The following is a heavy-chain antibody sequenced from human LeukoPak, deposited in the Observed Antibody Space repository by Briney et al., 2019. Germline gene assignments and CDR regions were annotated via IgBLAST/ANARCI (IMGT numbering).Heavy chain of an antibody. D-gene: IGHD6-19*01. Sequence: GEPLQISGKGSGSRFTNYWIGWVRPMPGKGLEWMGIIYPGDSDTRDSPSFQGQVTISADKSISTAYLQWSSLKASDTAIYYCARQGSSDRYRSFDLWGRGTLVTVSS. J-gene: IGHJ2*01. CDR2: IYPGDSDT. CDR1: GSRFTNYW. CDR3: ARQGSSDRYRSFDL. V-gene: IGHV5-51*01.